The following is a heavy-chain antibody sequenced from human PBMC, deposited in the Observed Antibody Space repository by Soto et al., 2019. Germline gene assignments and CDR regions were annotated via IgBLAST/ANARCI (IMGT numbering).Heavy chain of an antibody. J-gene: IGHJ4*02. Sequence: QVQLVQSGAEVKKPGSSVKVSCKASGGTFSSYTISWVRQAPGQGLEWMGRIITVLGIANYAQKFQGRGTIRADNSTSTASSELRSLRSEDTAVYYCVSRGDDILTGPVRGYCGQGTLVTVS. V-gene: IGHV1-69*02. CDR1: GGTFSSYT. CDR2: IITVLGIA. D-gene: IGHD3-9*01. CDR3: VSRGDDILTGPVRGY.